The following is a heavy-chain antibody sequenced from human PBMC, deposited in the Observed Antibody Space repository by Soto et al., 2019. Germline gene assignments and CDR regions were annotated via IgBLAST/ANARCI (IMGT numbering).Heavy chain of an antibody. V-gene: IGHV1-18*01. Sequence: QVHLVQSGAEVKKPGASVKVSCKGSGYGFTTYGITWVRHAPGQGLEWMAWISAHNGNTNYAQKLQGRVTLTRDTSTSPAYMEFRRLRSDATAVYYCARGRYGDSWGQGAVVTVSS. D-gene: IGHD1-1*01. CDR2: ISAHNGNT. CDR1: GYGFTTYG. J-gene: IGHJ4*02. CDR3: ARGRYGDS.